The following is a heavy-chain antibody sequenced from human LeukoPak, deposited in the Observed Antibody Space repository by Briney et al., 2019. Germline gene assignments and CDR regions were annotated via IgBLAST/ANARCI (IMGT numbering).Heavy chain of an antibody. V-gene: IGHV4-4*07. CDR2: IYTSGST. J-gene: IGHJ4*02. CDR1: GGSISSYY. Sequence: SETLSLTCTVSGGSISSYYWSWIRQPAGKGLEWIGRIYTSGSTNYNPSLKSRVTISVGKSKNQFSLKLSSVTAADTAVYYCAGTYYYDSSGYYYRYWGQGTLVTVSS. D-gene: IGHD3-22*01. CDR3: AGTYYYDSSGYYYRY.